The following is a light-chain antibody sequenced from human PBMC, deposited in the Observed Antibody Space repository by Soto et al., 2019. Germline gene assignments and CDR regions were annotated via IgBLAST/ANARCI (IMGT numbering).Light chain of an antibody. CDR2: AVS. J-gene: IGLJ1*01. CDR3: SSYTTSTAYV. V-gene: IGLV2-14*03. Sequence: QSALTQPASVSGSPGQSITISCTGTSSDIGAYNYVSWYQCHPGKAPKLIIYAVSNRPSGVSNRFSGSKSDNTASLTISGLQAEDEADYYCSSYTTSTAYVFGTETKVTVL. CDR1: SSDIGAYNY.